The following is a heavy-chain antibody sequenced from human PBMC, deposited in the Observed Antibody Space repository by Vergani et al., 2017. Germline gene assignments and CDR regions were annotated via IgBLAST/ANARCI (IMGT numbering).Heavy chain of an antibody. CDR1: GFTFSNYS. CDR2: ISSSSSYI. V-gene: IGHV3-21*01. Sequence: EVQLVESGGGLVKPGGSLRLSCAASGFTFSNYSMNWVRQAPGKGLEWVSSISSSSSYIYYADSVKGRFTISRDNAKNSLYLQMNSLRAEDTAVYYCARDEPDNYYYGSGSYSIYYDYGMDVWGQGTTVTVSS. CDR3: ARDEPDNYYYGSGSYSIYYDYGMDV. D-gene: IGHD3-10*01. J-gene: IGHJ6*02.